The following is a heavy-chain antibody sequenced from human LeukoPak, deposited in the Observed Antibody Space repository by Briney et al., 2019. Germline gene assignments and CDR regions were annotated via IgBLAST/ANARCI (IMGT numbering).Heavy chain of an antibody. J-gene: IGHJ3*02. CDR2: ISGSGGST. Sequence: GGSLRLSCAASGFTFSSYAMSWVRQAPGKGLEWVSAISGSGGSTYYADSVKGRFTISRDNVKNSLYLQMNSLRAEDTAVYYCARRRPLGEAFDIWGQGTMVTVSS. D-gene: IGHD3-16*01. CDR3: ARRRPLGEAFDI. CDR1: GFTFSSYA. V-gene: IGHV3-23*01.